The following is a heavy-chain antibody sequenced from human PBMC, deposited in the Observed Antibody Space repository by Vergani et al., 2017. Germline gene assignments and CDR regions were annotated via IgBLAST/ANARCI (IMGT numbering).Heavy chain of an antibody. Sequence: QLQLQESGPGLVKPSETLSLTCTVSGGSISSSSYYWSWIRQPPGKGLEWIGEINHSGSTNYNPSLKSRVTISVDTSKNQFSLKLSSVTAADTAVYYCARGRRWLQSPGLIGYWGQGTLVTVSS. CDR2: INHSGST. CDR3: ARGRRWLQSPGLIGY. CDR1: GGSISSSSYY. D-gene: IGHD5-24*01. V-gene: IGHV4-39*07. J-gene: IGHJ4*02.